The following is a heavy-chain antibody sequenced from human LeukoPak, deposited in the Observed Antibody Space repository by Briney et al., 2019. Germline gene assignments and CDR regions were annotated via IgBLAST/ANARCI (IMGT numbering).Heavy chain of an antibody. D-gene: IGHD6-19*01. V-gene: IGHV1-69*13. Sequence: GASVKVSCKASGGTFSSYAISWVRQAPGQGLEWMGGIIPIFGTANYAQKFQGRVTITADESTSTAYMELSSLRSEDTAVYYCARHDSSGRLYNAFDIWGQGTMVTVSS. CDR3: ARHDSSGRLYNAFDI. CDR1: GGTFSSYA. J-gene: IGHJ3*02. CDR2: IIPIFGTA.